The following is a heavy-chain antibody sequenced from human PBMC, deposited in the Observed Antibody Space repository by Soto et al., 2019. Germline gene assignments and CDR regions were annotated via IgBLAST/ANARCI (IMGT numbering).Heavy chain of an antibody. J-gene: IGHJ4*02. Sequence: SETLSLTCTVSGGSISSYFWSWIRQPPGKGLEWIGYIYYSGSTNYNPSLKSRVTISLDTSKNQFSLKLNSVTAADTAVYYCARGGVNFLELYSWGQGTLVTVSS. D-gene: IGHD1-7*01. CDR1: GGSISSYF. CDR3: ARGGVNFLELYS. V-gene: IGHV4-59*01. CDR2: IYYSGST.